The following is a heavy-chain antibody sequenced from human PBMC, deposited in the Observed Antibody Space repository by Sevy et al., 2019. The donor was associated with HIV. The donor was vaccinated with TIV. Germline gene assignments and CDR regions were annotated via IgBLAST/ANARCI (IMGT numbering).Heavy chain of an antibody. CDR2: ISSSSSYI. Sequence: GSLRLSCAASGFTFSSYSMNWVRQAPGKWLEWVSSISSSSSYIYYADSVKGRFTISRDNAKNSLYLQMNSLRAEDTAVYYCARVVVQGVIKYGMDVWGQGTTVTVSS. CDR3: ARVVVQGVIKYGMDV. CDR1: GFTFSSYS. D-gene: IGHD3-10*01. J-gene: IGHJ6*02. V-gene: IGHV3-21*01.